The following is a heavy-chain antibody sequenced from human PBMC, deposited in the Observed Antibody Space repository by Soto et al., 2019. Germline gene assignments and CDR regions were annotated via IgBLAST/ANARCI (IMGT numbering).Heavy chain of an antibody. CDR3: ETISRDGYNKIES. CDR2: IYYSVIT. J-gene: IGHJ4*02. V-gene: IGHV4-59*01. D-gene: IGHD5-12*01. CDR1: VFSIVRDY. Sequence: SETRSLTCTFSVFSIVRDYGGWIRQPPVKGLEWIGYIYYSVITNYNPSIKSRVTISVDTSKNQFSLKLSSVTAADTAVYYCETISRDGYNKIESWGQGTLVTVSS.